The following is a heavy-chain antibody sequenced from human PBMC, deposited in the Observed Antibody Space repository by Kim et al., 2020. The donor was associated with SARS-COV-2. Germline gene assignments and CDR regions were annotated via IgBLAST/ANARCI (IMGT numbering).Heavy chain of an antibody. CDR2: ISYDGSNK. J-gene: IGHJ5*02. CDR1: GFTFISYA. Sequence: GGSLRLSCAASGFTFISYAMHWVRQAPGKRLEWVAVISYDGSNKYYADSVKGRFTISRDNSKNTLYLQMNSLRAEDTAVYYCARPFSGSYLGWFDPWGQGTLVTVSS. D-gene: IGHD3-10*01. CDR3: ARPFSGSYLGWFDP. V-gene: IGHV3-30*04.